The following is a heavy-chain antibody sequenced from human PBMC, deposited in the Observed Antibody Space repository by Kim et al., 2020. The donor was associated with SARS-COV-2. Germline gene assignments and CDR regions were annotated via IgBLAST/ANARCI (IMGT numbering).Heavy chain of an antibody. CDR3: TRESGAFTLVRGDVDS. Sequence: SVKGRFSLSRDDSKSILYLQMNSLKTEDTAVYYCTRESGAFTLVRGDVDSWGQGTLVTVSS. D-gene: IGHD3-10*01. V-gene: IGHV3-49*02. J-gene: IGHJ4*02.